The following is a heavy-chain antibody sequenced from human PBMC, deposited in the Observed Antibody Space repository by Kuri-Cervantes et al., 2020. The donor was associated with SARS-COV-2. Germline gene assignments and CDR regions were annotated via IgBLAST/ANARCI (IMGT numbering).Heavy chain of an antibody. V-gene: IGHV4-34*01. CDR1: GGSFGGYY. D-gene: IGHD2-2*01. CDR2: INQSGST. CDR3: ASISSTSWSSGLHP. J-gene: IGHJ5*02. Sequence: SQTLSLTCAVYGGSFGGYYWSWIRQPPGKGLEWIGEINQSGSTNYNPSLKSLATISVDTSKNQFSLKLGSVTAAGTAVYYRASISSTSWSSGLHPWGQGTLVTVSS.